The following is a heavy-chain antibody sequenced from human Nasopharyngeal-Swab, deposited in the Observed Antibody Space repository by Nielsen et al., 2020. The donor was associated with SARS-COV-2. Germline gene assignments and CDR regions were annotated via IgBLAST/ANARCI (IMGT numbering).Heavy chain of an antibody. V-gene: IGHV1-46*02. CDR3: ARRGRCSGSSCDMDV. Sequence: ASVQVSCQASGYIFYNYYINWVRQAPGQGLEWMGMINPGSGGTTYAQQFQGRVTMTTDKSTSTVFMELSSLKSEDTAVYYCARRGRCSGSSCDMDVWGQGTTVTVSS. J-gene: IGHJ6*02. CDR2: INPGSGGT. CDR1: GYIFYNYY. D-gene: IGHD2-2*01.